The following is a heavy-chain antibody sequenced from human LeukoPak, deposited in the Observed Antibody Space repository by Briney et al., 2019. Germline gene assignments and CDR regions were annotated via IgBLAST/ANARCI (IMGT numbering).Heavy chain of an antibody. CDR3: ARATKLLWFGELLEKGSYYFDY. CDR1: GGSISSYY. CDR2: IYHSGST. J-gene: IGHJ4*02. Sequence: SETLSLTCTVSGGSISSYYWSWIRQPPGKGLEWIGYIYHSGSTNYNPSLKSRVTISVDTSKNQFSLKLSSVTAADTAVYYCARATKLLWFGELLEKGSYYFDYWGQGTLVTVSS. V-gene: IGHV4-59*01. D-gene: IGHD3-10*01.